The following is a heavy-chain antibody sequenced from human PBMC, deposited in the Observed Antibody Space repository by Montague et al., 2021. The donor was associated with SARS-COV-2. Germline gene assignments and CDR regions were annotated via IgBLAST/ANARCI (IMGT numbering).Heavy chain of an antibody. D-gene: IGHD5-12*01. J-gene: IGHJ3*02. V-gene: IGHV4-39*02. CDR2: IYYSGST. CDR1: GGSISSNNYY. CDR3: ARRGRKLLPVATTIGGFDI. Sequence: SETLSLTCTVSGGSISSNNYYWDWIRQPPGKGLEWIGSIYYSGSTYYNPSLKSRVTISVDTSKNHFSLKLNSVTAADTAVYYCARRGRKLLPVATTIGGFDIWGRGTMVTVSS.